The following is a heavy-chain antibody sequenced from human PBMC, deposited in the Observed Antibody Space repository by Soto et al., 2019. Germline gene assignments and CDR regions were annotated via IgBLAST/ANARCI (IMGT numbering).Heavy chain of an antibody. V-gene: IGHV3-23*01. CDR2: VSGSGAGT. D-gene: IGHD6-6*01. Sequence: EVQLLESGGGLVQPGGSLRLSCAASGFTFSSSAMSWVRQAPGKGLEWVSAVSGSGAGTYYADSVKGRLTISRDNSKNTLYLQMNSLRAEDTALYYCAKEGHSSSSGGYFDLWGRGTLVTVSS. J-gene: IGHJ2*01. CDR1: GFTFSSSA. CDR3: AKEGHSSSSGGYFDL.